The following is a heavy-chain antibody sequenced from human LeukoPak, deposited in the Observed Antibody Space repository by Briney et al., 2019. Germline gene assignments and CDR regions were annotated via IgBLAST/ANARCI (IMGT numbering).Heavy chain of an antibody. CDR3: ASFGAGYGSGSYYYYGMDV. Sequence: ASVKVSCKASGYTFTSYGISWVRQAPGQGLEWMGWISAYNGNTNYAQKLQGRVTMTTDTSTSTAYMELRSLRSDDTAVYYCASFGAGYGSGSYYYYGMDVWGQGTTVTVSS. CDR1: GYTFTSYG. V-gene: IGHV1-18*01. J-gene: IGHJ6*02. CDR2: ISAYNGNT. D-gene: IGHD3-10*01.